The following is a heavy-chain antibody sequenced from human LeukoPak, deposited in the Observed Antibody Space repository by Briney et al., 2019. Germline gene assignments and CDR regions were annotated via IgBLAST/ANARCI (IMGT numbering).Heavy chain of an antibody. Sequence: GGSLRLSCSASGFTFSSFAMHWVRQAPGKGLEYISAITTNGGSTYYVDSVRGRFTISRDNSKNTVYLQLNSLRVEDTAVYYCVKVAAAGIGTFDIWGQGTMVTVSS. CDR3: VKVAAAGIGTFDI. CDR2: ITTNGGST. CDR1: GFTFSSFA. V-gene: IGHV3-64D*06. J-gene: IGHJ3*02. D-gene: IGHD6-13*01.